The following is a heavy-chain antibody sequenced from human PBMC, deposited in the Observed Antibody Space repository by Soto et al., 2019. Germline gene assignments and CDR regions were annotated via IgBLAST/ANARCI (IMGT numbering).Heavy chain of an antibody. V-gene: IGHV1-2*02. CDR1: GYSFTDYY. CDR3: ARGPYGDNAFDI. Sequence: QVQVVQSGAEVKKPGASVKVSCKASGYSFTDYYMHWIRQAPGQGLEWMGWIAPHRDGTEFAQKFQGRITLTGETSTSTAYMELKGLTSADTAVYFCARGPYGDNAFDIWGQGKVVTVSS. J-gene: IGHJ3*02. D-gene: IGHD4-17*01. CDR2: IAPHRDGT.